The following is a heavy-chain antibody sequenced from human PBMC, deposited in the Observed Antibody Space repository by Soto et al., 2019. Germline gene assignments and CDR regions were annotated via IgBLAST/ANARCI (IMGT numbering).Heavy chain of an antibody. Sequence: PSETLSLTCAVYGGSFSGYYWSWIRQPPGKGLEWIGEINHSGSTNYNPSLKSRVTISVDTSKNQFSLKLSSVTAADTAVYYCARGLGRTIVLGSRGLEPWGQGTLVTVS. CDR2: INHSGST. J-gene: IGHJ5*02. CDR3: ARGLGRTIVLGSRGLEP. D-gene: IGHD2-8*01. V-gene: IGHV4-34*01. CDR1: GGSFSGYY.